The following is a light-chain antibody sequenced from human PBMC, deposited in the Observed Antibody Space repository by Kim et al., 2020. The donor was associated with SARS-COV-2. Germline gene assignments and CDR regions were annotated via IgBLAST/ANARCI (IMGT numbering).Light chain of an antibody. J-gene: IGLJ3*02. CDR1: SSDVGNYNL. V-gene: IGLV2-23*02. CDR2: EVS. CDR3: CSYAGSNWV. Sequence: QSALSQPASVSGSPGQSITIPCTGTSSDVGNYNLVSWYQQHPGKAPKLMVYEVSKRPSGVSNRFSGSKSGNTASLTTSGLQAEDEGDYYCCSYAGSNWVFGGGTQLTVL.